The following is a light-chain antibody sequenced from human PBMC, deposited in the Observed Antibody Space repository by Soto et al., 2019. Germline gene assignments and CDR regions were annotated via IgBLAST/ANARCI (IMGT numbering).Light chain of an antibody. V-gene: IGKV3D-15*01. Sequence: EIVMTQSPPTLSVSPGERATLSCRASQRISTNVAWYQHKPGQAPRLLIYSASTRATGIPARFSGSGSGTDFTLTISSLQPEDFAVYYCHQRSNWPPTFGGGTKVDIK. J-gene: IGKJ4*01. CDR3: HQRSNWPPT. CDR2: SAS. CDR1: QRISTN.